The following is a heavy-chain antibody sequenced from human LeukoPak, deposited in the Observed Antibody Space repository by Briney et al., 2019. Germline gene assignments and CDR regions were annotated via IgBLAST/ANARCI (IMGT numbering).Heavy chain of an antibody. D-gene: IGHD6-13*01. V-gene: IGHV3-23*01. CDR2: ISGSGGST. Sequence: GGSLRLSCTASGFTFSSYAMSWVRQAPGKGLEWVSAISGSGGSTYYADSVKGRFTISRDNSKNTLYLQMNSLRAEDTAVYYCASTKYSSSWSRVPFDYWGQGTLVTVSS. CDR3: ASTKYSSSWSRVPFDY. CDR1: GFTFSSYA. J-gene: IGHJ4*02.